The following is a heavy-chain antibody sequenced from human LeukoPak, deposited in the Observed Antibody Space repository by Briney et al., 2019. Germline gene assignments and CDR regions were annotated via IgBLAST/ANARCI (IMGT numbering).Heavy chain of an antibody. V-gene: IGHV1-18*01. J-gene: IGHJ4*02. CDR2: ISAYNGNT. Sequence: ASVKVSCKASGYTFTSYGISWVRQAPGQGLEWMGWISAYNGNTNYAQKLQGRVTMTTDTSTSTAYMELRSLRSDDTAVYYCARDLRPDDFWSGYYGYWGQGTLVTVSS. D-gene: IGHD3-3*01. CDR3: ARDLRPDDFWSGYYGY. CDR1: GYTFTSYG.